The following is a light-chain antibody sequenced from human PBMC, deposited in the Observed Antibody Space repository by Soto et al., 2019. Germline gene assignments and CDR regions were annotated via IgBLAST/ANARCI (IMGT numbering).Light chain of an antibody. CDR3: QQFGSSPIT. CDR1: QSVSSY. V-gene: IGKV3-11*01. Sequence: EIVLTQSPATLSLSAGERATLSCGASQSVSSYLAWYQQKHGQAPRLLIYDASNRATGIPARFSGSVSGTDVTLTISSLEKEDGTVYYCQQFGSSPITFGQGTRLEIK. J-gene: IGKJ5*01. CDR2: DAS.